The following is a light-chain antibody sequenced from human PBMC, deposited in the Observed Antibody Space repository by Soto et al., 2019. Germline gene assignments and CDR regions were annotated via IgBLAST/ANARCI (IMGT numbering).Light chain of an antibody. V-gene: IGKV3-20*01. J-gene: IGKJ1*01. CDR1: QSVSSSY. CDR2: GAS. Sequence: EIVLTQSPGTLSLSPGQRATLSCRASQSVSSSYLAWYQQKPSQAPRLLIYGASSRATGIPDRFSGSGSGTDFTLTISRLDPEDFAVYYCQQYGSSGTFGQGTKVDIK. CDR3: QQYGSSGT.